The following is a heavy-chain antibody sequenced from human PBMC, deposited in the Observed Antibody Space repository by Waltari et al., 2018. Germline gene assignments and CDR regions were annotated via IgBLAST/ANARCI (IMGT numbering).Heavy chain of an antibody. V-gene: IGHV1-69*04. CDR2: IIPMLGLG. CDR3: ARGDGNNHGYGSY. J-gene: IGHJ4*02. CDR1: GGPLSKYA. Sequence: QVQLVQFGAEVKKPGSSVKVSCKASGGPLSKYAITWVRQAPGQGLVWMGRIIPMLGLGNYAQKFQGRVTITADDSTRTAYMELRGLTSDDTAVYYCARGDGNNHGYGSYWGQGTLVTVSS. D-gene: IGHD5-18*01.